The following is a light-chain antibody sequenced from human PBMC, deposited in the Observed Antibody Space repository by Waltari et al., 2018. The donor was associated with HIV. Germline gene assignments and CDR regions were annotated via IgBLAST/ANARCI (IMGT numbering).Light chain of an antibody. Sequence: DIQMTQSPSSLSATVGDRVTITCRTSQTINNYLNWYQQKSGSAPKLLIFSASNLRSNVTSRFSGSGSGTTFMLTIDGLQPDDFATYYCQQSHSTPRTFGQGTRLEVK. J-gene: IGKJ2*01. V-gene: IGKV1-39*01. CDR1: QTINNY. CDR3: QQSHSTPRT. CDR2: SAS.